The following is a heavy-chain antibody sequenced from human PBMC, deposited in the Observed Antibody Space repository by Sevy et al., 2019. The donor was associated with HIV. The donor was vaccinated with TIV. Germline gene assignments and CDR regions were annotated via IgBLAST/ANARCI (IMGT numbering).Heavy chain of an antibody. J-gene: IGHJ6*02. V-gene: IGHV4-39*01. Sequence: SETLSLTCTVSGGSIASSGHYWGWIRQSPGKGLEWIGAVYYVGNSYANPSLTSRVTISADTSKNLFSLSLTSLTAADTAIYYCARVAGGENYDYGIDVWGLGTSVTVSS. CDR3: ARVAGGENYDYGIDV. CDR2: VYYVGNS. D-gene: IGHD2-21*01. CDR1: GGSIASSGHY.